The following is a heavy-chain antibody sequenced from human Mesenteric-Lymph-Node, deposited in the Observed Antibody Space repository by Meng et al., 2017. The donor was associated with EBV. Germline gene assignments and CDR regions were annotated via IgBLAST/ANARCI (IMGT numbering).Heavy chain of an antibody. CDR3: VRRVVVMKEEELDH. Sequence: QVHLPGPGPGLVKPSGTLSLTCDVSGGSIPSSNWWSWFRQPPGKGLEWIGEIFHSGSAKYNPSLKSRVTISVDKSKNHISLRLSSVTAADTAVYYCVRRVVVMKEEELDHWGQGTLVTVSS. CDR2: IFHSGSA. V-gene: IGHV4-4*02. D-gene: IGHD3-22*01. J-gene: IGHJ4*02. CDR1: GGSIPSSNW.